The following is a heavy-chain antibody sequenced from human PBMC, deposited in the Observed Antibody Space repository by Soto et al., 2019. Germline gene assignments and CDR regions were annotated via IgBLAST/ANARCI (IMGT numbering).Heavy chain of an antibody. Sequence: QVQLVQSGAEVKKPGSSVKVSCKASGGTFSSYTISWVRQAPGQGLEWMGRIIPILGIANYAQKFQGRVTITADKSPSRAYMELSSLRSEDTAVYYCARFAGVRPPLNDAFDIWGQGTMVTVSS. D-gene: IGHD1-1*01. CDR1: GGTFSSYT. V-gene: IGHV1-69*02. CDR2: IIPILGIA. J-gene: IGHJ3*02. CDR3: ARFAGVRPPLNDAFDI.